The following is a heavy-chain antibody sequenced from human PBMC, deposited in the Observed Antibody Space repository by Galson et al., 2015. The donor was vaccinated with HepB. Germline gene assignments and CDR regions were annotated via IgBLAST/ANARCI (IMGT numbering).Heavy chain of an antibody. Sequence: SLRFSCAASGFTFSGSGIHWVRLASGKGLEWVGRIRNRANNYATAYAASVRGRFTVSRDDSKNTAYLQMNSLKTEDTAVYYCTRPGYGSSWFLDYSHGMDIWSQGTTVIVS. D-gene: IGHD6-13*01. CDR1: GFTFSGSG. CDR2: IRNRANNYAT. V-gene: IGHV3-73*01. J-gene: IGHJ6*02. CDR3: TRPGYGSSWFLDYSHGMDI.